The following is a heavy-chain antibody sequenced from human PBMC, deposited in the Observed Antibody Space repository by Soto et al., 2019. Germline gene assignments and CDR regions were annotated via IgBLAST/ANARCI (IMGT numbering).Heavy chain of an antibody. D-gene: IGHD2-15*01. V-gene: IGHV3-7*01. CDR3: ARERGYCSGGSCYRGAFDI. Sequence: EVQLVESGGGLVQPGGSLRLSCAASGFTFSAYWMTWVRQAPGKGLVWVANMNQDGGEIYYVDSVKGRFTISRDNAKNSLYLQMNGLRAEDTAVYYCARERGYCSGGSCYRGAFDIRGQGTMVTVSS. CDR2: MNQDGGEI. J-gene: IGHJ3*02. CDR1: GFTFSAYW.